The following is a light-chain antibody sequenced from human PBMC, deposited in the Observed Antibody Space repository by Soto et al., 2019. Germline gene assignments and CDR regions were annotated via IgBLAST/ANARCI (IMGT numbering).Light chain of an antibody. CDR3: QDYGSSRT. J-gene: IGKJ1*01. Sequence: EIVLTQSPGTLSLSPGERATLSCRASQSVSSNSLAWYQQTPGQAPRLLIYGASSRATGIPDRFSGSGSGTDFTLTISRLEPEDFVVYYCQDYGSSRTFGQGTKVEIK. V-gene: IGKV3-20*01. CDR1: QSVSSNS. CDR2: GAS.